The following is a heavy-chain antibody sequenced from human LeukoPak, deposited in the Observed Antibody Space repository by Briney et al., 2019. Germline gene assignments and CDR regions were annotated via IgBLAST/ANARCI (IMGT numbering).Heavy chain of an antibody. V-gene: IGHV1-18*01. J-gene: IGHJ4*02. CDR3: ARVSQWLVQEDY. Sequence: GWISAYNGNTNYAQKLQGRVTMTTDTSTSTAYMELRSLRSDDTAVYYCARVSQWLVQEDYWGQGTLVTVPS. CDR2: ISAYNGNT. D-gene: IGHD6-19*01.